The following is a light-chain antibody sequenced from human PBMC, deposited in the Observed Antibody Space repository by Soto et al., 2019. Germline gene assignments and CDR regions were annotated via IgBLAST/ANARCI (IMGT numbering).Light chain of an antibody. J-gene: IGLJ1*01. CDR2: EVS. CDR3: ISYTSDDVRYV. V-gene: IGLV2-14*01. CDR1: NSDVGIYDF. Sequence: ALAQPASVSGTPGQSITISCTGSNSDVGIYDFVSWYQHHPGRAPKLIVSEVSHRPSGVSNRFPGSKSGNTASLTISGLQSEDEADYYCISYTSDDVRYVFGTGTKVTVL.